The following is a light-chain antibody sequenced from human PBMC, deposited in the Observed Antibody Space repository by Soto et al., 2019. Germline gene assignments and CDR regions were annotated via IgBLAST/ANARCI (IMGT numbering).Light chain of an antibody. J-gene: IGKJ1*01. CDR2: LGS. Sequence: DIVMTQSPLSLPVTPGEPASISCRSSQSLLHSNGYNYLDRYLQKPGQSPQLLIYLGSNRASGVPDRFSGSGSGTDFTLKISRVEAEDVGVYYCMQVLQTPQTFGQGTKVEI. CDR3: MQVLQTPQT. CDR1: QSLLHSNGYNY. V-gene: IGKV2-28*01.